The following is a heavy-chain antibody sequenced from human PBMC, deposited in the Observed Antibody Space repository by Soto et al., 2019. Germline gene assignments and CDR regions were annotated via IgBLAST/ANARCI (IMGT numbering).Heavy chain of an antibody. Sequence: SGGSLRLSCVASGITFGSRAMSWVRQAPGEGLEWVSYISSSSSTIYYADPVKGRFTISRDNAKNSLYLQMNSLRDEDTAVYYCARLITGDFDYWGQGTLVTVSS. CDR3: ARLITGDFDY. CDR1: GITFGSRA. D-gene: IGHD3-16*01. V-gene: IGHV3-48*02. J-gene: IGHJ4*02. CDR2: ISSSSSTI.